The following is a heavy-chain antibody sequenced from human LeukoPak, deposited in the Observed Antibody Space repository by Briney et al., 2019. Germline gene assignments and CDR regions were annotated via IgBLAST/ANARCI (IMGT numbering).Heavy chain of an antibody. Sequence: GGSLRLSCAASGFTFSSYAMHWVRQAPGKGLEWVAVISYDGSNKYYADSVKGRFTISRDNSKNTLYLQMNSLRAEDTAVYYCARVPGYCSSTSCLDYWGQGTLDTVSS. CDR1: GFTFSSYA. CDR2: ISYDGSNK. J-gene: IGHJ4*02. V-gene: IGHV3-30-3*01. CDR3: ARVPGYCSSTSCLDY. D-gene: IGHD2-2*01.